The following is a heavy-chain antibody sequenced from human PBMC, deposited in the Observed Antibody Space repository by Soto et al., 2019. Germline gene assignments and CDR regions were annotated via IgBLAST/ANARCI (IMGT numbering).Heavy chain of an antibody. D-gene: IGHD4-17*01. CDR1: GGTFSSYA. V-gene: IGHV1-69*01. CDR2: IIPIFGTA. Sequence: QVQLVQSGAEVKKPGSSVKVSCKASGGTFSSYAISWVRQAPGQGLEWMGGIIPIFGTANYAQEFQGRVTISGDEPTRTAYMERRSLRSEDTSVYSCARAGGDNGDDYYDYGLDVWGKGTTVTVSS. CDR3: ARAGGDNGDDYYDYGLDV. J-gene: IGHJ6*04.